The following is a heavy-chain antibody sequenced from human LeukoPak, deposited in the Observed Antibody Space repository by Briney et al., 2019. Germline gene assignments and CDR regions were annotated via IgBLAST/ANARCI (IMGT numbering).Heavy chain of an antibody. CDR2: INHSGST. CDR1: GGSFSVYY. V-gene: IGHV4-34*01. J-gene: IGHJ4*02. CDR3: ARRDRPGMLDY. Sequence: SETLSLTCAVYGGSFSVYYWSWIRQPPGKGLEWIGEINHSGSTNYNPSLKSRVTISVDTSKNQFSLKLSSVTAADTAVYYCARRDRPGMLDYWGQGTLVTVSS. D-gene: IGHD2-8*01.